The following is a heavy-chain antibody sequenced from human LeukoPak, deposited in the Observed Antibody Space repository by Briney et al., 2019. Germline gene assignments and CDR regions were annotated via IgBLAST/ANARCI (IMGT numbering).Heavy chain of an antibody. Sequence: SETLSLTCTVSGYSISSGYYWGWIRQPPGKGLEWIRSIYHSGSTYYNPSLKSRVTISVDTSKNQFSLKLSSVTAADTAVYYCARSIDDYGDYVGWYFDLWGRGTLVTVSS. CDR3: ARSIDDYGDYVGWYFDL. CDR1: GYSISSGYY. V-gene: IGHV4-38-2*02. CDR2: IYHSGST. J-gene: IGHJ2*01. D-gene: IGHD4-17*01.